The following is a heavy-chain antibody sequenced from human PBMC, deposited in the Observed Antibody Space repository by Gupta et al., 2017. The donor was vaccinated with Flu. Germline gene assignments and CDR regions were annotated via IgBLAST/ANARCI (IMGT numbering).Heavy chain of an antibody. V-gene: IGHV1-46*01. J-gene: IGHJ4*02. CDR3: ARGGLVDAAMVTTYLDL. Sequence: YAQKFQGRVTMSRDTSTSTVYMEMSSLRSDDAAVYYCARGGLVDAAMVTTYLDLWGQGTLVTVSS. D-gene: IGHD5-18*01.